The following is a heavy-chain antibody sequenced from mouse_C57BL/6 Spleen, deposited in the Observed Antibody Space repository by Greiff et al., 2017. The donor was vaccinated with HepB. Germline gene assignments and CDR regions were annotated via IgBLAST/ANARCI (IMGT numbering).Heavy chain of an antibody. J-gene: IGHJ3*01. CDR2: IYPSDSET. CDR1: GYTFTSYW. V-gene: IGHV1-61*01. CDR3: SRRGLPAWFAY. Sequence: VQLQQPGAELVRPGSSVKLSCKASGYTFTSYWMDWVKQRPGQGLEWIGNIYPSDSETHYTQKFKDKATLTVDKSSSTAYMQLSSLTSEDSAVSYCSRRGLPAWFAYWGQGTLVTVSA. D-gene: IGHD3-3*01.